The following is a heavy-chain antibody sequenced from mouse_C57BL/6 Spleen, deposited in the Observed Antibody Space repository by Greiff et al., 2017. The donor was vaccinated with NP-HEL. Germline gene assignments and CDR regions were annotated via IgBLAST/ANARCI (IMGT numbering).Heavy chain of an antibody. D-gene: IGHD2-2*01. CDR1: GYTFTSYW. CDR2: INPSNGGT. J-gene: IGHJ4*01. CDR3: ARAGYHYAMDY. Sequence: QVQLQQPGTELVKPGASVKLSCKASGYTFTSYWMHWVKQRPGQGLEWIGNINPSNGGTNYNEKFKSKATLTVDKSSSTAYMQRSILTSEDYAVYDCARAGYHYAMDYWGQGTSVTVSS. V-gene: IGHV1-53*01.